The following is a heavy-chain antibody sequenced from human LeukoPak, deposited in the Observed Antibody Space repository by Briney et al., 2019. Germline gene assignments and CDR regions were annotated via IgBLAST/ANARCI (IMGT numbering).Heavy chain of an antibody. D-gene: IGHD3-10*01. CDR3: TRGPEWFGVNVDY. V-gene: IGHV1-18*01. J-gene: IGHJ4*02. Sequence: ASVKVSCKASGYIYTSYGINWVRQAPGQGLEWMGWISAYNGNTKYAQKLQGRVTMTTDTSTSTAHMELRSLRTDDTAVYYCTRGPEWFGVNVDYWGQGTLVTVSS. CDR2: ISAYNGNT. CDR1: GYIYTSYG.